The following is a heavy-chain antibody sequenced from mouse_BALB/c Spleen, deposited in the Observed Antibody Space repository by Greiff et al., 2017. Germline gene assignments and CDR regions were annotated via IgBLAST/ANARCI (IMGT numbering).Heavy chain of an antibody. D-gene: IGHD2-4*01. J-gene: IGHJ4*01. CDR3: ALGLRRSFGMDY. CDR2: INPSSGYT. Sequence: QVQLKESAAELARPGASVKMSCKASGYTFTSYTMHWVKQRPGQGLEWIGYINPSSGYTEYNQKFKDKTTLTADKSSSTAYMQLSSLTSEDSAVYYCALGLRRSFGMDYWGQGTSVTVSS. CDR1: GYTFTSYT. V-gene: IGHV1-4*02.